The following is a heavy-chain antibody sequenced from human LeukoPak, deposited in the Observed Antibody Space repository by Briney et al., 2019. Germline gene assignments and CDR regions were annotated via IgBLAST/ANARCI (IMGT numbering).Heavy chain of an antibody. D-gene: IGHD3-10*01. V-gene: IGHV1-2*02. CDR2: INPNSGGT. CDR1: GYTFTGYY. CDR3: ARDMGVQPEPFPGSGSYYNENHYYYYYMDV. Sequence: GASVKVSCKASGYTFTGYYMHWVRQAPGQGLEWMGWINPNSGGTNYAQKFQGRVTMTRDTSISTAYMELSRLRSDDTAVYYCARDMGVQPEPFPGSGSYYNENHYYYYYMDVWGKGTTVTVSS. J-gene: IGHJ6*03.